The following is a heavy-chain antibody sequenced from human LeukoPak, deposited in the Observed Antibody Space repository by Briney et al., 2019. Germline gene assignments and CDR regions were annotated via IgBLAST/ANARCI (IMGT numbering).Heavy chain of an antibody. CDR2: IQPSGAT. Sequence: GGSLRLSCAASGFTFSDYYMGWVRQAPGTGLDWVSIIQPSGATYYADSVKGRFTISRDNSKNTLYLQMNSLRAEETAVYYCASYDFWSGSSDYWGQGALVTVSS. CDR1: GFTFSDYY. D-gene: IGHD3-3*01. V-gene: IGHV3-66*02. CDR3: ASYDFWSGSSDY. J-gene: IGHJ4*02.